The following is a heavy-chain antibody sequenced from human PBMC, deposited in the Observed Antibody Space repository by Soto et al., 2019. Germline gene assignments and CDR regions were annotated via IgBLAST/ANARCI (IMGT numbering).Heavy chain of an antibody. V-gene: IGHV1-8*01. J-gene: IGHJ4*02. CDR3: ARSVGGSNVNFDY. CDR1: GYTFTSYD. Sequence: GASVKVSCKASGYTFTSYDINWVRQATGQGPEWMGWMNPDSGNTGYVQKFQGRVTTTRNTAISTAYMELSSLRSEDTAVYYCARSVGGSNVNFDYWGQGTLVTVSS. CDR2: MNPDSGNT. D-gene: IGHD3-10*01.